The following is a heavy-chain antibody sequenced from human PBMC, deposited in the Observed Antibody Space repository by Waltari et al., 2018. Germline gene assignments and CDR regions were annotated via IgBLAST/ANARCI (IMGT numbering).Heavy chain of an antibody. V-gene: IGHV1-2*06. Sequence: QVQLVQSGAEVKKPGASVKVSCKASGYTFTGYDMHWVRQAPGQGLERMGLINPNGGGSNSEQMFQGRVTITGDTSISTAYTELSRRRADDTAVYYCAAPLRVREAFDYWGQGTLVTVSS. CDR3: AAPLRVREAFDY. CDR2: INPNGGGS. CDR1: GYTFTGYD. J-gene: IGHJ4*02.